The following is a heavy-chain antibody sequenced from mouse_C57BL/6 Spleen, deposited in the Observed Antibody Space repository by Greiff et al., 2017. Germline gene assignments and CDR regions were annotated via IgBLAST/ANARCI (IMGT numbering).Heavy chain of an antibody. CDR3: ARYSTTVEGFAY. V-gene: IGHV1-64*01. CDR2: IHPNSGST. Sequence: QVQLQQPGAELVKPGASVKLSCKASGYTFTSYWMHWVKQRPGQGLEWIGMIHPNSGSTNYNEKFKSKATLTVDKSSSTAYMQLSSLTSEDSAVYYCARYSTTVEGFAYWGQGTLVTVSA. CDR1: GYTFTSYW. J-gene: IGHJ3*01. D-gene: IGHD1-1*01.